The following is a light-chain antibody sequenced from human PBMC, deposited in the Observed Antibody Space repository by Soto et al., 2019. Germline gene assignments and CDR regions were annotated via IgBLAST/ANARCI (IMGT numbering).Light chain of an antibody. CDR1: SGHSSYA. Sequence: QPVLTQSPSASASLGASVILTCTLSSGHSSYAIAWHQQQPAKGPRYLMKLNSDGSHTKGDGIPDRFSGSSSGAERYLTISSLQSEDEADYYCQTWGTGMVFGGGTKVTVL. J-gene: IGLJ3*02. CDR3: QTWGTGMV. CDR2: LNSDGSH. V-gene: IGLV4-69*01.